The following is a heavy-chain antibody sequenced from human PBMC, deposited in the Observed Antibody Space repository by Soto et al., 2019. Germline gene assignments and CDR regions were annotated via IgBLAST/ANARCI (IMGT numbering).Heavy chain of an antibody. CDR1: GYSFTRYW. Sequence: GESLKISCQGSGYSFTRYWIGWVRQMPGKGLEWMGIIYPGDSDTRYSPSFQGQVTISADKSISTAYLQWSSLKASDTAMYYCARHETVYGSGGYYEDSWGQGTLVTVSS. CDR2: IYPGDSDT. J-gene: IGHJ4*02. D-gene: IGHD3-10*01. CDR3: ARHETVYGSGGYYEDS. V-gene: IGHV5-51*01.